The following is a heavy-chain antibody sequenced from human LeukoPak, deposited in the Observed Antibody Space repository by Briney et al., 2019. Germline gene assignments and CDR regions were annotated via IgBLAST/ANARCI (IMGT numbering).Heavy chain of an antibody. V-gene: IGHV3-53*04. D-gene: IGHD6-19*01. Sequence: GGSLRLSCAASGFTVSSNYMSWVRQAPGKGLEWVSVIYSGGSTYYADSVKGRFTISRHNSKNTLYLQMNSLRAEDTAVYYCARVSIAVAGTADYWGQGTLVTVSS. J-gene: IGHJ4*02. CDR3: ARVSIAVAGTADY. CDR1: GFTVSSNY. CDR2: IYSGGST.